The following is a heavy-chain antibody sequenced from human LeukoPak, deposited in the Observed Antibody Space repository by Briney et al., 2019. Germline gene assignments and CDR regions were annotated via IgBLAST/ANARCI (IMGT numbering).Heavy chain of an antibody. D-gene: IGHD4-17*01. Sequence: GGSLRLSCAASGFTFSTFGMNWVRQAPGKGLEWVSSISSSSSNIYYADSVKGRFTISRDNAKTSLYLQMNSLRAEDTAVYYCARGVYGDFVFDYWGQGTLVTVSS. J-gene: IGHJ4*02. CDR3: ARGVYGDFVFDY. V-gene: IGHV3-21*01. CDR1: GFTFSTFG. CDR2: ISSSSSNI.